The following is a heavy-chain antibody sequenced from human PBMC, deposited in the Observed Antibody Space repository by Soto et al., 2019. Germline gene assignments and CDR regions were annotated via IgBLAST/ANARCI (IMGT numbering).Heavy chain of an antibody. V-gene: IGHV3-7*01. D-gene: IGHD6-19*01. CDR2: IKQDGSEK. J-gene: IGHJ6*02. CDR1: GLTLSSYW. Sequence: GGSLRLSCAASGLTLSSYWMNWVRQAPGKGLEWVANIKQDGSEKYYVDSVKGRFFISRDNAKNSLYLQLNSLRAEDTAVYYCARDADASGWYHYGFDVWGQGTLVTV. CDR3: ARDADASGWYHYGFDV.